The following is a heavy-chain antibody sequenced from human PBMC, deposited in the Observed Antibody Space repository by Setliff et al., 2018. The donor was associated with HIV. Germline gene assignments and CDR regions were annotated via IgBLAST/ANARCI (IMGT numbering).Heavy chain of an antibody. CDR3: AMNYYGSGSYYNRFDY. Sequence: GESLKISCTGSGYSFSNHWIGWVRQMPGRGLEWVGIIYPQDSDTRYSPSFEGQATISVDKSISTAFLQWSSLKASDTAMYYCAMNYYGSGSYYNRFDYWGQGTLVTVSS. CDR2: IYPQDSDT. V-gene: IGHV5-51*01. CDR1: GYSFSNHW. D-gene: IGHD3-10*01. J-gene: IGHJ4*02.